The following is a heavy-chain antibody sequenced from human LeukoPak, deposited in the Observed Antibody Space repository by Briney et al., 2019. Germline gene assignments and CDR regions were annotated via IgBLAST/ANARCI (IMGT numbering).Heavy chain of an antibody. D-gene: IGHD2-2*02. CDR3: GRQGYTAAYYFLDF. J-gene: IGHJ4*02. CDR1: SGSINSYY. V-gene: IGHV4-4*07. CDR2: IYTTGAT. Sequence: PSETLSLTCTVSSGSINSYYWGWVRQPPGKGLEWIGRIYTTGATQYNPSLKGRVTMSIDTSTSQFSLNLRSMTAADTAVYYCGRQGYTAAYYFLDFWSQGTLVAVS.